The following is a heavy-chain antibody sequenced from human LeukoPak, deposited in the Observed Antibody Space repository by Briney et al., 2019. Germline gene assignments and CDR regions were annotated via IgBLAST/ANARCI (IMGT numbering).Heavy chain of an antibody. D-gene: IGHD7-27*01. J-gene: IGHJ3*02. Sequence: SETLSLTCTVSGGSISGYYWSWIRQPPGKGLEWIGYSHYTGSTNYNPSLKSRVTISVDTSTNQFSLKLSSVTAADTAVYYCARGSRGDGAAFDIWGQGTMVTVSS. CDR1: GGSISGYY. V-gene: IGHV4-59*01. CDR3: ARGSRGDGAAFDI. CDR2: SHYTGST.